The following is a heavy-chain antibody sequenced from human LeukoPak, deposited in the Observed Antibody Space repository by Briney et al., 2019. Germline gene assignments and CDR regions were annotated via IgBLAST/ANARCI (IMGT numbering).Heavy chain of an antibody. J-gene: IGHJ3*02. CDR2: IIPIFGTA. CDR1: GGTFSSYA. CDR3: AREDTGAFDAFDI. V-gene: IGHV1-69*05. Sequence: SVKVSCKASGGTFSSYAISWVRQAPGQGLEWMGGIIPIFGTANYAQKFQGRVTMTRNTSISTAYMELSSLRSEATAVYYCAREDTGAFDAFDIWGQGTMATVSS. D-gene: IGHD1-26*01.